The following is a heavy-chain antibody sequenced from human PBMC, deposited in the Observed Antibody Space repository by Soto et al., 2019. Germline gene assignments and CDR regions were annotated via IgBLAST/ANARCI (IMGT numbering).Heavy chain of an antibody. V-gene: IGHV4-59*08. D-gene: IGHD6-19*01. CDR1: SDSISSYY. J-gene: IGHJ4*02. Sequence: QVQLQESGPGLVRPSETLSLTCTVSSDSISSYYWIWIRQSPGKGLEWIGYTDYSGNTNYNPSLKSRAPLSGDTAKNQFSLRLGSVTAADTAVYYCARAVGDPLYYLDYWGQGTLVTVSS. CDR2: TDYSGNT. CDR3: ARAVGDPLYYLDY.